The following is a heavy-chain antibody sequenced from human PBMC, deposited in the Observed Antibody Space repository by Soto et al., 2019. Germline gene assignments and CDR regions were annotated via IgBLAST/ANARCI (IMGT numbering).Heavy chain of an antibody. CDR3: ARGRHWFGP. Sequence: SETLSLTCTVSGISITSSYWNWFRQSPGKGLEWIGQISDRGDINYNPPLESRVAISTDTSKNQPSLTLTAVDAADTAVYFCARGRHWFGPWGQGTQVTSPQ. CDR2: ISDRGDI. CDR1: GISITSSY. V-gene: IGHV4-59*08. J-gene: IGHJ5*02.